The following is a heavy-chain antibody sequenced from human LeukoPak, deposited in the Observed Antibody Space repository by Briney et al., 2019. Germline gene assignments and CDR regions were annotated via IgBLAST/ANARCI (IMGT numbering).Heavy chain of an antibody. D-gene: IGHD1-26*01. Sequence: GASVMVSCKASGGTFSSYAISWVRQAPGQGLEWMGRIIPIFGTANYAQKFQGRVTITTDESTSTAYMELSSLRSEDTAVYYCARDPPPSGSYDSRDIWGQGTMVTVSS. CDR3: ARDPPPSGSYDSRDI. CDR1: GGTFSSYA. CDR2: IIPIFGTA. V-gene: IGHV1-69*05. J-gene: IGHJ3*02.